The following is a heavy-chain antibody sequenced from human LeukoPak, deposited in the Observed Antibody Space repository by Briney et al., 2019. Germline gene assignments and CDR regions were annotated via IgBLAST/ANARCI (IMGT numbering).Heavy chain of an antibody. D-gene: IGHD1-26*01. CDR2: IGGSGGGT. CDR3: AKDRSTGYYRFDY. V-gene: IGHV3-23*01. J-gene: IGHJ4*02. Sequence: PGGSLRLSCAASGVRFNSYAMSWVRQTPGKGLEWVSGIGGSGGGTYYADLVKGRFTISRDNSKKTLYLQTNSLRVDDTAVYYCAKDRSTGYYRFDYWGQGTLVTVSS. CDR1: GVRFNSYA.